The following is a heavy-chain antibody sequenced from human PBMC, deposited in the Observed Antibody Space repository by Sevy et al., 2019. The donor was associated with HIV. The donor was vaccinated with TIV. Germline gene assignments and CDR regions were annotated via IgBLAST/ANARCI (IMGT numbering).Heavy chain of an antibody. J-gene: IGHJ4*02. V-gene: IGHV3-74*01. CDR2: INSDGSST. Sequence: GESLKISCAASGFTFSSYWMHWVRQAPGKGLVWVSCINSDGSSTSYADSVKGRFTISRDNAKNTLYLQMNSLRAEDTAVYYCARDLRSHDYWGQGTLVTVSS. CDR3: ARDLRSHDY. CDR1: GFTFSSYW.